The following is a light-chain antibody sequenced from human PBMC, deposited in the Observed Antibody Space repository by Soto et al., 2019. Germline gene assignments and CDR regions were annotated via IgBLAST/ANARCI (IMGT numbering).Light chain of an antibody. Sequence: QSALTQPPSASGSPGQSVTISCIGTSSDVGGYNHVSWYQQNPGKAPKLMIYDVSKRPSGVPDRFSGSKSGNTASLTISGLQAEDEADYYCASYAGSNNSVFGTGTKLTVL. CDR1: SSDVGGYNH. V-gene: IGLV2-8*01. J-gene: IGLJ1*01. CDR3: ASYAGSNNSV. CDR2: DVS.